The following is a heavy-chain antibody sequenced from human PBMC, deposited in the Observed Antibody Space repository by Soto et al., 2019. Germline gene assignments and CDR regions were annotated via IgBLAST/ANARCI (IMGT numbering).Heavy chain of an antibody. V-gene: IGHV6-1*01. CDR3: ARAGYYDSSGYYSHFDY. CDR1: GDSVSSNSAA. Sequence: QTLSLTCAISGDSVSSNSAAWNWIRQSPSRGLEWLGRTYYRSKWYNDYAVSVKSRITINPDTSKNQFSLQLNSVTPEDTAVYYCARAGYYDSSGYYSHFDYWGQGTLVTVSS. D-gene: IGHD3-22*01. J-gene: IGHJ4*02. CDR2: TYYRSKWYN.